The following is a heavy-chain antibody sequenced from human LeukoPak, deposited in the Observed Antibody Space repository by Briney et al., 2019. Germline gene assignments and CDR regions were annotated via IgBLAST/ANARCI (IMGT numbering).Heavy chain of an antibody. Sequence: GGSLRLSCTASGFAFGDYAMSWVRQAPGKGLEWVGFIRSKAYGGTTEYAASVKGRFTISRDDSKSIAYLQMNSLKTEDTAVYYCTSGSYGCYFDYWGQGTLVTVSS. CDR3: TSGSYGCYFDY. CDR2: IRSKAYGGTT. CDR1: GFAFGDYA. V-gene: IGHV3-49*04. D-gene: IGHD1-26*01. J-gene: IGHJ4*02.